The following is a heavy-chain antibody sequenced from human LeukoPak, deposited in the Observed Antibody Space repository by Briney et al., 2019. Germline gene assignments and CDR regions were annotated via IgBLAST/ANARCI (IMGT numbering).Heavy chain of an antibody. CDR2: IYYSGST. V-gene: IGHV4-31*03. J-gene: IGHJ4*02. CDR1: GGSISSGVYY. CDR3: ASREGVRVGYFDY. Sequence: SETLSLTCTVSGGSISSGVYYWSWIRQHPGKGLEWIGYIYYSGSTYYNPSLKSRVTISVDTSKNQFSLKLSSATAADTAVYYCASREGVRVGYFDYWGQGTLVTVSS. D-gene: IGHD3-10*01.